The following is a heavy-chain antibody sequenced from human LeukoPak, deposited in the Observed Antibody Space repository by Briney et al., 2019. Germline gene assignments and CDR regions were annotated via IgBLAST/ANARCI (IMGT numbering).Heavy chain of an antibody. J-gene: IGHJ4*02. CDR1: GFTFSGCG. Sequence: PGGSLRLSCSASGFTFSGCGMHWVRQAPGKGLEWVAFIRYDGGNKHYADSVKGRFTISRDNSMNTLYLQMNSLRAEDAAVYYCAKDPHYYDSRGYPYYFDYWGQGTLVTVSS. V-gene: IGHV3-30*02. D-gene: IGHD3-22*01. CDR3: AKDPHYYDSRGYPYYFDY. CDR2: IRYDGGNK.